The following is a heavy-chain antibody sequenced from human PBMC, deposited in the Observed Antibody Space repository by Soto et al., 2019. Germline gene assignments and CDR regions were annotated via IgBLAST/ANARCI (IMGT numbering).Heavy chain of an antibody. D-gene: IGHD3-10*01. Sequence: QVQLVQSGAEVKKPGSSVKVSCKASGGTFSSYAISWVRQAPGQGLEWMGGIIPIFGTANYAQKFQGRVTMTADESTSTAYMELSSLRSEDTAVYYCARQICYYGSGSYYYYYGMDVWGQGTTVTVSS. CDR1: GGTFSSYA. J-gene: IGHJ6*02. CDR3: ARQICYYGSGSYYYYYGMDV. V-gene: IGHV1-69*01. CDR2: IIPIFGTA.